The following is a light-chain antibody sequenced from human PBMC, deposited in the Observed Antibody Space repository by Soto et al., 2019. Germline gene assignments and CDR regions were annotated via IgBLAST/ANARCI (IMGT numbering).Light chain of an antibody. Sequence: DIQMTQSPSILSASVGDRVTITCRASQRIDTWLAWYQQKPGTAPKLLIYKATILQSGVPSRFSGSGSGTEFTLAISSLQPDDFATYYCQEHETFSPWTFGQGTKVEMK. CDR1: QRIDTW. CDR3: QEHETFSPWT. V-gene: IGKV1-5*03. J-gene: IGKJ1*01. CDR2: KAT.